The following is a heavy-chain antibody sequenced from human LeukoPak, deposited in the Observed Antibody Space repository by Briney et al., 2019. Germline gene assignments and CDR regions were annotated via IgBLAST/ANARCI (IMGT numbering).Heavy chain of an antibody. V-gene: IGHV3-30*02. CDR2: IRYDGSNK. CDR1: GFTFSSYG. J-gene: IGHJ6*03. D-gene: IGHD3-10*01. Sequence: GGSLRLSCAASGFTFSSYGMHWVRQAPGKGLEWVAFIRYDGSNKYYADSVKGRFTISRDNSKNTLYLQMNSLRAEDTAVYYCAKSVEVRGVIWYYYYYMDVWGKGTTVTISS. CDR3: AKSVEVRGVIWYYYYYMDV.